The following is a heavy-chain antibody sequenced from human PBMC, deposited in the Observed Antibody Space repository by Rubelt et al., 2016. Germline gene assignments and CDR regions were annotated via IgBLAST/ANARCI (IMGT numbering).Heavy chain of an antibody. CDR3: ARALMARSGY. CDR1: GYTFTSYG. D-gene: IGHD5-24*01. Sequence: QVQLVQSGAEVKKPGASVKVSCKASGYTFTSYGISWVRQAPGQGLEWMGWISAYNGNTNYAHGRQVLVTTASATSGITACTELWTLESDDPAVYYCARALMARSGYSAQEAVVTVSS. CDR2: ISAYNGNT. V-gene: IGHV1-18*01. J-gene: IGHJ4*02.